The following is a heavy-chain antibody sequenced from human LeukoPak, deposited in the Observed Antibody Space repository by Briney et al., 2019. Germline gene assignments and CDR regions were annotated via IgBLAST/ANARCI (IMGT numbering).Heavy chain of an antibody. CDR2: IYTSGTT. D-gene: IGHD3-16*01. J-gene: IGHJ6*03. CDR1: GASISSYN. CDR3: AGSPPYNYYYVDV. V-gene: IGHV4-4*07. Sequence: PSETLSLTCTVSGASISSYNWSWIRQSAGKGLEWIGRIYTSGTTTYNPSLRSRVTVSVDKSKNQFSLKLTSVTAADTAVYYCAGSPPYNYYYVDVWGKGTTVTVSS.